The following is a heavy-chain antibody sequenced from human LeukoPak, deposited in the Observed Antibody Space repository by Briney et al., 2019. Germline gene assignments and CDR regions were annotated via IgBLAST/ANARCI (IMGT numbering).Heavy chain of an antibody. CDR2: VYYSESA. Sequence: LETLSLTCTVTGDSVGRDYWSWIRLPPGRGLEWIGYVYYSESATYSPSLRSRVTISLDTSRNQFFLDLTSVTAADTAVYYCARHGNTWFGEYRRPYKWFDLWGRGTLVTVSS. V-gene: IGHV4-59*08. CDR3: ARHGNTWFGEYRRPYKWFDL. CDR1: GDSVGRDY. J-gene: IGHJ5*02. D-gene: IGHD3-10*01.